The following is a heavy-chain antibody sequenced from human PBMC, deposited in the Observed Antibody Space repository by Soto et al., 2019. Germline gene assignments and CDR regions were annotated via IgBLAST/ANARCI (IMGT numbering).Heavy chain of an antibody. CDR2: VSFGGSNK. J-gene: IGHJ4*02. Sequence: QVQLVESGGGVVQPGRSLRLSCAASGFTFSTHAMHWVRQAPGKGLECVAIVSFGGSNKYYADSVKGRFTISRDNSKNPLYLQMSGLTPEDTAVYYCARDQTGITTTGGGRIDHWGQGTLVTVSS. D-gene: IGHD1-20*01. V-gene: IGHV3-30-3*01. CDR1: GFTFSTHA. CDR3: ARDQTGITTTGGGRIDH.